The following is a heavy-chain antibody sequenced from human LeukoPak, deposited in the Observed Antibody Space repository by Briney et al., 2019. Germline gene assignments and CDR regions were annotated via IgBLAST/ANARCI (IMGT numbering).Heavy chain of an antibody. V-gene: IGHV4-4*07. CDR1: GVSISGYY. CDR3: ARKTAPDY. Sequence: SETLSLTCSVSGVSISGYYWTWIRQPAGGGLEWIGRIHSSGITNYNRSIQSRVTMSLDTSKNEVSLRLTSVTAADTAMYFCARKTAPDYWGQGILVTVSS. J-gene: IGHJ4*02. CDR2: IHSSGIT.